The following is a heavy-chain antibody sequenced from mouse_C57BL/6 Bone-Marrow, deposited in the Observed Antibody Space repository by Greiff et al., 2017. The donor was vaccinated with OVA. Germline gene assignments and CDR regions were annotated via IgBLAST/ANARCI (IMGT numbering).Heavy chain of an antibody. D-gene: IGHD2-1*01. CDR1: GFTFSSYA. CDR3: ARTSGYGNYVLYYFDY. CDR2: ISDGGSYT. J-gene: IGHJ2*01. Sequence: EVQLVESGGGLVKPGGSLTLSCAASGFTFSSYAMSWVRPTPEKRLEWVATISDGGSYTYYPDNVKGRFTISRDNAKNNLYLQMSQLKSENTAMYYCARTSGYGNYVLYYFDYWGQGTTLTVSS. V-gene: IGHV5-4*01.